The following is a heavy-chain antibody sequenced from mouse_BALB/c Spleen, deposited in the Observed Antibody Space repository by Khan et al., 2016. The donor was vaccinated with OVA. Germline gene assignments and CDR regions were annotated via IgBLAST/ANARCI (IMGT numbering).Heavy chain of an antibody. J-gene: IGHJ3*01. D-gene: IGHD2-14*01. V-gene: IGHV1-7*01. CDR2: INPSTGYT. CDR3: ASHRDDVSCVAY. Sequence: QVQLKESGAELAKPGASVKMSCKASGYTFTTYWMHWVKQRPGQGLEWIGYINPSTGYTEYNQNFKDKATLTADKSSSTAYMQLSSLTSEDSAVYDCASHRDDVSCVAYWGQGTLVTVSA. CDR1: GYTFTTYW.